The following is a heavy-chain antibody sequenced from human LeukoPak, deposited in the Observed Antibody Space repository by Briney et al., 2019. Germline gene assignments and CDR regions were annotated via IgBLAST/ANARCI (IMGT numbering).Heavy chain of an antibody. J-gene: IGHJ4*02. V-gene: IGHV4-39*01. CDR2: IYNSGTT. Sequence: SETLSLTCAVSGGSIRNSSFYWGWIRQPPGKGLEWIASIYNSGTTYYNPSLKSRITIFVDTSKNQVSLELRSVTAADTAVYYCARHAVAGKWLQFYYFNFWGQGSLVTVSS. CDR1: GGSIRNSSFY. CDR3: ARHAVAGKWLQFYYFNF. D-gene: IGHD5-24*01.